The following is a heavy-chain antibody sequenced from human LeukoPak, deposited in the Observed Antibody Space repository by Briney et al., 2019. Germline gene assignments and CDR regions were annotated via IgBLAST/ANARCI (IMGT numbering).Heavy chain of an antibody. CDR3: ARYTYCSSTSCPIRRWFDP. Sequence: SETLSLTCAVYGGSFSGYYWSWIRQPPGEGLEWIGEINHSGSTNYNPSLKSRVTISVDTSKNQFSLKLSSVTAADTAVYYCARYTYCSSTSCPIRRWFDPWGQGTLVTVSS. V-gene: IGHV4-34*01. J-gene: IGHJ5*02. D-gene: IGHD2-2*01. CDR1: GGSFSGYY. CDR2: INHSGST.